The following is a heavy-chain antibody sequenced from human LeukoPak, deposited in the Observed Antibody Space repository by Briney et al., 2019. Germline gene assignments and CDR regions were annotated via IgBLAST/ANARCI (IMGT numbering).Heavy chain of an antibody. CDR2: IYYSGST. D-gene: IGHD6-19*01. CDR3: ARAVAGTLILDY. J-gene: IGHJ4*02. CDR1: GGSISSYY. V-gene: IGHV4-59*01. Sequence: PSETLSLTCTVSGGSISSYYWSWIRQSPGKGLEWIGYIYYSGSTNYNPSLKSRVTISVDTSKNQFSLKLSSVTAADTAVYYCARAVAGTLILDYWGQGTLVTVSS.